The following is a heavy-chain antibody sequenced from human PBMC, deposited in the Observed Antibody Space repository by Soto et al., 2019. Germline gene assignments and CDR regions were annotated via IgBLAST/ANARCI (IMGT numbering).Heavy chain of an antibody. CDR2: IYNNRSF. CDR1: GGSVSSGSFY. CDR3: ARVPLDYSNSHYFDF. V-gene: IGHV4-61*01. Sequence: SSETLSLTCTVSGGSVSSGSFYWSWIRQPPGKGLEWIGFIYNNRSFNYNPSLKSRVTISVDTSKHQFSLKLSSVTAADTAVYYCARVPLDYSNSHYFDFWGQGALVTVSS. J-gene: IGHJ4*02. D-gene: IGHD6-6*01.